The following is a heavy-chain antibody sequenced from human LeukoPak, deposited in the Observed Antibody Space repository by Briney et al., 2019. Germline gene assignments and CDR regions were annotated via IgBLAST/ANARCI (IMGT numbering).Heavy chain of an antibody. Sequence: NSSETLSLTCTVSGDSISRGPYYWGWIRQPPGKGLEWIGTIYHDMRTFYNPSLKSRVAISVDTSKNQFSLVLRSVTAADTAVYYCARHYGPWGQGTLVTVSS. J-gene: IGHJ5*02. CDR2: IYHDMRT. CDR1: GDSISRGPYY. CDR3: ARHYGP. V-gene: IGHV4-39*01. D-gene: IGHD3-10*01.